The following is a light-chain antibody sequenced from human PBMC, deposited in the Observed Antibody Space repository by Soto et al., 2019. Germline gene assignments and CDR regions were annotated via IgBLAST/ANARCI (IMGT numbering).Light chain of an antibody. V-gene: IGKV3-20*01. J-gene: IGKJ2*01. CDR1: QSISSSY. CDR2: GVS. CDR3: QHYGNSPLYT. Sequence: EIVLTQSPGTLSLSPGDRATLSCRASQSISSSYVAWYQQKPGQAPRLLIYGVSRRATGIPDRFSGSGSGTDFTLTISRLESEDFAVYYCQHYGNSPLYTFGQGTKLEIK.